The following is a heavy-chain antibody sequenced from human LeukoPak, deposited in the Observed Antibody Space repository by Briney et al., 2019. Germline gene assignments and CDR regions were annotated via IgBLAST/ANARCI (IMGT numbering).Heavy chain of an antibody. CDR2: ISSSGSYI. CDR1: GFTFSTYS. CDR3: ASVDSGSYYSDAFHI. V-gene: IGHV3-21*01. Sequence: GGSLRLSCAASGFTFSTYSMNWVRQSPGKGLEWVSSISSSGSYIYYADSVKGRFTISRDNAKNSLYLQMNSLRAEDTAVYYCASVDSGSYYSDAFHIWGQGTMVTVSS. D-gene: IGHD1-26*01. J-gene: IGHJ3*02.